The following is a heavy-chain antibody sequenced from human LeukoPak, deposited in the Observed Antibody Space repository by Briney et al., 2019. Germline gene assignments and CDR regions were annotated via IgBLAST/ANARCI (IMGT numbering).Heavy chain of an antibody. CDR3: ARRGQYTISWYKYKYFDY. Sequence: GESLKISCKASGYSFTTYWIDWVRQMPGKGLEWMGSVYPGDSETRYSPSFQGQVTVSVDKSIDTAYLQWSSLRASDTAMYYCARRGQYTISWYKYKYFDYWGQGALVTVSS. J-gene: IGHJ4*02. V-gene: IGHV5-51*01. D-gene: IGHD6-13*01. CDR2: VYPGDSET. CDR1: GYSFTTYW.